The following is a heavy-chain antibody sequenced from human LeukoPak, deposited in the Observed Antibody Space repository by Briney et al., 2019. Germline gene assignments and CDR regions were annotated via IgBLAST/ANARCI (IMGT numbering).Heavy chain of an antibody. D-gene: IGHD3-22*01. J-gene: IGHJ6*02. V-gene: IGHV4-39*07. CDR1: GGSISSSSYY. Sequence: SETLSLTCTVSGGSISSSSYYWGWIRQPPGKGREWIGSIYYSGSTYYNPSLKSRVTISVDTSKNQFSLKLSSVTAADTAVYYCARESYYDSSGYGIYGMDVWGQGTTVTVSS. CDR2: IYYSGST. CDR3: ARESYYDSSGYGIYGMDV.